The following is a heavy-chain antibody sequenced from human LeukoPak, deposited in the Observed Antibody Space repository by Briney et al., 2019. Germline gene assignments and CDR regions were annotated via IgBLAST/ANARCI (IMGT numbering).Heavy chain of an antibody. Sequence: ASVKVSCTASGYTFTGYYMHWVRQAPGQGLEWMGWINPNSGGTNYAQKFQGRVTISVDTSKNQFSLKLSSVTAADTAVYYCSLTMVRGVYDYWGQGTLVTVSS. J-gene: IGHJ4*02. CDR3: SLTMVRGVYDY. CDR1: GYTFTGYY. D-gene: IGHD3-10*01. CDR2: INPNSGGT. V-gene: IGHV1-2*02.